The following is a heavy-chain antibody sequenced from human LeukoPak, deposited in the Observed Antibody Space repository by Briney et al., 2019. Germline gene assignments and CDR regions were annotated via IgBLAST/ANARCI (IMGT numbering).Heavy chain of an antibody. CDR1: GYTFTGYY. Sequence: ASVKVSCKASGYTFTGYYMHWVRQAPGQGLEWMGWINPNSGGTNYAQKFQGRVTMTRDTSISTAYMELRSLRSDDTAVYYCARQGWATTPFDYWGQGTLVTVSS. V-gene: IGHV1-2*02. CDR3: ARQGWATTPFDY. J-gene: IGHJ4*02. CDR2: INPNSGGT. D-gene: IGHD5-24*01.